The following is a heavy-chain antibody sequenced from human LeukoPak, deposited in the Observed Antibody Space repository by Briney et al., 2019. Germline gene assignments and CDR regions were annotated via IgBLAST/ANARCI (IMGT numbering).Heavy chain of an antibody. J-gene: IGHJ5*02. CDR2: ISGSGGST. CDR3: AKSPNHYGSGGRGWFDP. D-gene: IGHD3-10*01. Sequence: GGSLRLSCAASGFTFSSYGMSWVRQAPGKGLEWVSAISGSGGSTYYADSVKGRFTISRDNSKNTLYLQMNSLRAEDTAVYYCAKSPNHYGSGGRGWFDPWGQGTLVTVSS. V-gene: IGHV3-23*01. CDR1: GFTFSSYG.